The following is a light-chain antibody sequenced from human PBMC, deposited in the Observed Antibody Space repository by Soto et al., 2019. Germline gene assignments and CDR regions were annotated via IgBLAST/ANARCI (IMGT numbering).Light chain of an antibody. J-gene: IGLJ3*02. CDR3: SSYTNRNTMV. V-gene: IGLV2-14*03. CDR2: DVT. CDR1: SSDIGGYNY. Sequence: CVLTKPASGKGFPGRGSSIFCTGTSSDIGGYNYVSWYQQRPGKPPKLMIYDVTNRPSGVSNRFSGSKSGSTASLTISGLQAEDEGDYYCSSYTNRNTMVFGGGTKVTVL.